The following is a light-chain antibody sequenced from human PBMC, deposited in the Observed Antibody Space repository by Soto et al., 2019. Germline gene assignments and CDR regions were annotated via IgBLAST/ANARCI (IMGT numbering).Light chain of an antibody. CDR3: QQSYGTPT. Sequence: DIQITQSPSSLSASVGDRVTITCQANQNINNYLNWYQQKLGKAPKLLIYGASSLQSGVPSRFSGSGSGTDFTLTISSLQPEDFATYYCQQSYGTPTFGQGTRLEIK. CDR1: QNINNY. CDR2: GAS. J-gene: IGKJ5*01. V-gene: IGKV1-39*01.